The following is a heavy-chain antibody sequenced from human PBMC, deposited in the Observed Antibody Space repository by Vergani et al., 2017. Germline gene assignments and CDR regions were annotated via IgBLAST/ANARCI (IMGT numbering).Heavy chain of an antibody. V-gene: IGHV3-30*02. CDR1: GFTLSNYD. Sequence: QVQLVESGGGVVQRGGSLRLSCATSGFTLSNYDMQWIRQGPGKGLEFVAFIQFDGSNQYYADSLKGRFTLSRDFSKNTLYLQMNILGTDDTATYYCTKNFSAWGITYWGKGTQVIVSS. CDR3: TKNFSAWGITY. CDR2: IQFDGSNQ. D-gene: IGHD3-16*01. J-gene: IGHJ4*02.